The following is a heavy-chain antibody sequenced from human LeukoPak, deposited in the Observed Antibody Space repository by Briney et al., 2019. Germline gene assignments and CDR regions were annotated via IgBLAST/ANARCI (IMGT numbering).Heavy chain of an antibody. CDR3: ARTKAPPDPWASVDP. D-gene: IGHD3-16*01. CDR1: GYTFINYG. J-gene: IGHJ5*02. CDR2: ISAENGNT. Sequence: GASVKVSCKASGYTFINYGISWVRQAPGQGLEWMGWISAENGNTGYVENLQGRVTMTTDTSSSTVYMELRSLRPDDTAVYYCARTKAPPDPWASVDPCGQGTLVTV. V-gene: IGHV1-18*01.